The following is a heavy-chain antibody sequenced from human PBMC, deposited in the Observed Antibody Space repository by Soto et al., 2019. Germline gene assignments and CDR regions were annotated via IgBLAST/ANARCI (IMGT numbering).Heavy chain of an antibody. D-gene: IGHD3-9*01. CDR1: GGTFSSYA. CDR2: IIPIFGTA. J-gene: IGHJ5*02. V-gene: IGHV1-69*13. CDR3: ARDRKIRYFDWLLSGWFDP. Sequence: SVKVSCKASGGTFSSYAISWVRQAPGQGLEWMGGIIPIFGTANYAQKFQGRVTITADESTSTAYMELSSLRSEDTAVYYCARDRKIRYFDWLLSGWFDPWGQGTLVTVSS.